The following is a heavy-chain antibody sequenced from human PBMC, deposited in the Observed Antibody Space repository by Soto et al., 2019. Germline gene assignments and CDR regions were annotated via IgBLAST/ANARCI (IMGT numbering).Heavy chain of an antibody. CDR2: IIPILGIA. CDR3: ARDRPYSSGSWFDP. Sequence: QVQLVQSGAEVKKPGSSVKVSCKASGGTFSSYSISWVRQAPGQGLEWMGRIIPILGIANYAEKFQGRVTITADKSTSTAYMELSSLRSEDTAVYYCARDRPYSSGSWFDPWGQGTLDIVSS. V-gene: IGHV1-69*08. CDR1: GGTFSSYS. D-gene: IGHD6-19*01. J-gene: IGHJ5*02.